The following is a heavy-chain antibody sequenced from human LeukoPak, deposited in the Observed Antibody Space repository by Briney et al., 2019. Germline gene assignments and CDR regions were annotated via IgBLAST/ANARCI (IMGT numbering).Heavy chain of an antibody. D-gene: IGHD2-2*01. CDR1: GDAFSGGSASRIDW. Sequence: PSETLSLTCAFSGDAFSGGSASRIDWWSWVRQAPVKGLERIAEIHRSGTAHYSPSLKSRVTISVDTFNEQISLTMTSVSAADTATYYCVAMPPFRFDPWGQGTLVIVSS. CDR2: IHRSGTA. J-gene: IGHJ5*02. V-gene: IGHV4-4*02. CDR3: VAMPPFRFDP.